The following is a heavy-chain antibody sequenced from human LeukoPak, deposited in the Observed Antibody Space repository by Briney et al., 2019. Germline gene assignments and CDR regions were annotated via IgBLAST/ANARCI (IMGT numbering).Heavy chain of an antibody. V-gene: IGHV3-7*01. CDR2: IKQDVSEK. D-gene: IGHD3-10*01. Sequence: GGSLRLSCAASGFTFSSYCMSWVRQAPGKGLEWVANIKQDVSEKNYVDSLKGRFTISRDNAKNSLYLQMNSLRAEDTAVYYCARDSLWFGEFPNWFDPWGQGTLVTVSS. CDR3: ARDSLWFGEFPNWFDP. J-gene: IGHJ5*02. CDR1: GFTFSSYC.